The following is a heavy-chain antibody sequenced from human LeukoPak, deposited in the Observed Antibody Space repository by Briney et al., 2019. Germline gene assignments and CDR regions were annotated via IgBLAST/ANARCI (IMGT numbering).Heavy chain of an antibody. CDR2: ISWNSGSI. CDR3: AKDSDVGAFYCFDY. CDR1: GFTFDGYA. D-gene: IGHD1-26*01. J-gene: IGHJ4*02. V-gene: IGHV3-9*01. Sequence: GRSLRLSCAASGFTFDGYAMHWVRQAPGKGLEWVSGISWNSGSIGYADSVKGRFTISRDNAKNSLYLQMNSLRAEDTALYYCAKDSDVGAFYCFDYWGQGTLVTVSS.